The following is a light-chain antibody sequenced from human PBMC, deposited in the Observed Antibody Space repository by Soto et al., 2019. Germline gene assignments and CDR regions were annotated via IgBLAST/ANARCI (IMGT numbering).Light chain of an antibody. V-gene: IGKV1-5*03. CDR1: QSINDL. J-gene: IGKJ1*01. CDR2: RTS. CDR3: QHYTDYSWT. Sequence: DIQMTQSPSTLSASVGDRVTITCRASQSINDLLAWYQQKPGEAPKLLITRTSILENGVPSKFSGSGSGAEFTLTISSLQPDDFATYYCQHYTDYSWTFGQGTKLEI.